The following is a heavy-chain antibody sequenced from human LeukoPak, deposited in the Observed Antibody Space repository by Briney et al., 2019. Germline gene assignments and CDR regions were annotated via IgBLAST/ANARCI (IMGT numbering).Heavy chain of an antibody. Sequence: SVKVSCKASGGTFSSYAISWVRQAPGQGLEWMGGIIPIFGTANYAQKFQGRVTITADESTSTAYMELSSLRSEDTAVYYCATIAASDAEYFQHWGQGTLVTVSS. D-gene: IGHD6-6*01. CDR3: ATIAASDAEYFQH. V-gene: IGHV1-69*01. J-gene: IGHJ1*01. CDR2: IIPIFGTA. CDR1: GGTFSSYA.